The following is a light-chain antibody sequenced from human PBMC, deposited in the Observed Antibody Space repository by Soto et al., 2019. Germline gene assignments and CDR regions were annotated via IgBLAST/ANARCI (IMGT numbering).Light chain of an antibody. CDR2: GAS. CDR1: QSVSSN. J-gene: IGKJ5*01. Sequence: EIVMTQSPATLSVSPGERGTLSCSAIQSVSSNLAWYQQKPGQAPSLLLYGASTRATGIPDRLNGSGSGTEFTLTIGSLQSEDFAVYYCQQYSSSPSFGQGTRLEIK. CDR3: QQYSSSPS. V-gene: IGKV3-15*01.